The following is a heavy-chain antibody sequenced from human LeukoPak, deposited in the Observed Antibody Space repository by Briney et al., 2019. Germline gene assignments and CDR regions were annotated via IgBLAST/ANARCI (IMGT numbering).Heavy chain of an antibody. CDR1: GGSISSYY. Sequence: SETLSLTCTVSGGSISSYYWGWIRQPPGKGLEGIGSIYHSGSTYYNPSLKSRVTISVDTCKNQSSLKLSSVTAADTAVYYCANHYDYVWGSYRGGYWGQGTLVTVSS. J-gene: IGHJ4*02. CDR2: IYHSGST. CDR3: ANHYDYVWGSYRGGY. V-gene: IGHV4-38-2*02. D-gene: IGHD3-16*02.